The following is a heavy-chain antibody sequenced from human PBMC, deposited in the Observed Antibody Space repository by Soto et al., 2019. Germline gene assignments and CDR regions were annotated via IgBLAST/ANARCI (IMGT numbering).Heavy chain of an antibody. CDR2: IKYDGSNK. J-gene: IGHJ6*02. V-gene: IGHV3-33*07. D-gene: IGHD6-13*01. CDR3: ARDQLIAAVAESYYYGMDV. CDR1: GFTFNKYW. Sequence: GGSLRLSCASSGFTFNKYWMTLVRQAPGKGLEWVANIKYDGSNKYYADSVKGRFTISRDNSKNTLYLQMNSLRAEDTAVYYCARDQLIAAVAESYYYGMDVWGQGTTVTVSS.